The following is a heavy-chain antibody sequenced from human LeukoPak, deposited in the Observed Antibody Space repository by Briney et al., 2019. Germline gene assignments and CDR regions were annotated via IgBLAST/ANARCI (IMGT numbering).Heavy chain of an antibody. D-gene: IGHD6-13*01. CDR1: GGSISSYY. Sequence: SETLSLTCTASGGSISSYYWSWIRQPPGKGLEWIGYIYYSGSTNYNPSLKSRVTISVDTSKNQFSLKLSSVTAADTAVYYCAGDSSSWFGALFWGQGPLVTVSS. J-gene: IGHJ4*02. V-gene: IGHV4-59*01. CDR2: IYYSGST. CDR3: AGDSSSWFGALF.